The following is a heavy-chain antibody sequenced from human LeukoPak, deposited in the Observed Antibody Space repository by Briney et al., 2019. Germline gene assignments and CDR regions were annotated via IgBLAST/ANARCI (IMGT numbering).Heavy chain of an antibody. D-gene: IGHD2-2*01. CDR1: GGSFSGYY. V-gene: IGHV4-34*01. CDR3: ARRRYCSSTSCYDFDY. CDR2: INHSGST. Sequence: PSETLSLTCAVYGGSFSGYYWSWIRQPPGKGLEWIGEINHSGSTNYNPSLKSRVTISVDTSKNQFSLKLSSVTAADTAVYYCARRRYCSSTSCYDFDYWGQGTLVTVSS. J-gene: IGHJ4*02.